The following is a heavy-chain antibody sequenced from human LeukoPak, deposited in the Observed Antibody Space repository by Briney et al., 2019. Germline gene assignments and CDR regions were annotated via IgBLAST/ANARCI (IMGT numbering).Heavy chain of an antibody. CDR1: SGSITSSSYS. D-gene: IGHD6-13*01. CDR2: IYYSGST. CDR3: ARDLLAAAAGNDY. V-gene: IGHV4-61*01. Sequence: PSETLSLTCTVSSGSITSSSYSWSWIRQPPGKGLEWIGYIYYSGSTNYNPSLKSRVTISVDTSKNQFSLKLSSVTAADTAVYYCARDLLAAAAGNDYWGQGTLVTVSS. J-gene: IGHJ4*02.